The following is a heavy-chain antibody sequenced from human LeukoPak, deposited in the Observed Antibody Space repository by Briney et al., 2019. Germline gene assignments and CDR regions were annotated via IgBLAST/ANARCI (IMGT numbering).Heavy chain of an antibody. D-gene: IGHD3-16*01. CDR2: IIPIFGIA. V-gene: IGHV1-69*04. Sequence: GASVKVSCKASGGTFSSYAISWVRQAPGQGLEWMGRIIPIFGIANYAQKFQGRVTITAGKSTSTAYMELSSLRSEDTAVYYCARDHKGGVFDPWGQGTLVTVSS. CDR3: ARDHKGGVFDP. CDR1: GGTFSSYA. J-gene: IGHJ5*02.